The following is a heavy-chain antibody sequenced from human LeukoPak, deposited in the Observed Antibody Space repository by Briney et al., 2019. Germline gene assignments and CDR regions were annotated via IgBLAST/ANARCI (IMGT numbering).Heavy chain of an antibody. CDR1: GFTFSSYE. V-gene: IGHV3-48*03. D-gene: IGHD3-22*01. J-gene: IGHJ3*02. CDR3: AGHYDSSGYRVDVFDI. Sequence: PGGSLRLSCAASGFTFSSYEMNWVRQAPGKGLEWVSYISTSGSTIYYADSVKGRFTISRDNAKKSLYLQMNSLRAEDTAVYYCAGHYDSSGYRVDVFDIWGQGTMVTVSS. CDR2: ISTSGSTI.